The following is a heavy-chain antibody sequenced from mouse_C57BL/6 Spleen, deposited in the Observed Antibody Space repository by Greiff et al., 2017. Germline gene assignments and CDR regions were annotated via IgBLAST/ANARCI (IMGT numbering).Heavy chain of an antibody. Sequence: QVQLKESGAELVRPGTSVKVSCKASGYAFTNYLIEWVKQRPGQGLEWIGVINPGSGGTNYNEKFKGKATLTADKSSSTAYMQLSSLTSEDSAVYFCARYYYGSSYPFAYWGQGTLVTVSA. V-gene: IGHV1-54*01. CDR1: GYAFTNYL. CDR2: INPGSGGT. J-gene: IGHJ3*01. CDR3: ARYYYGSSYPFAY. D-gene: IGHD1-1*01.